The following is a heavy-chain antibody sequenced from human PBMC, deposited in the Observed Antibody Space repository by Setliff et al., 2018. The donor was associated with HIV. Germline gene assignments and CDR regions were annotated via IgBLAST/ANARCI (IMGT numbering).Heavy chain of an antibody. J-gene: IGHJ6*02. V-gene: IGHV4-61*02. CDR1: GGSISSGSYY. Sequence: SETLSLTCTVSGGSISSGSYYWNWIRQPAGKGLEWIGRIYTSGSTNYNPSLKSRVTISVDTSKNQFSLKLSSVTAADTAVYYCAREDYYNYGMDVWGQGTTVTVS. CDR3: AREDYYNYGMDV. CDR2: IYTSGST.